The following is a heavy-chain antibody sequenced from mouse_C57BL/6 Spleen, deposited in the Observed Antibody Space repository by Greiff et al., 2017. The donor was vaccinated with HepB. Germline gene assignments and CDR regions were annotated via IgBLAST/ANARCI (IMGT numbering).Heavy chain of an antibody. J-gene: IGHJ4*01. Sequence: VQLQQSGAELVRPGSSVKLSCKASGYTFTSYWMDWVKQRPVPGLEWIGNIYPSDSETHYNQKFKDKATLTVDKSSSTAYMQLSSLTSEDSAVYYCARELRLTSYAMDYWGQGTSVTVSS. V-gene: IGHV1-61*01. D-gene: IGHD2-4*01. CDR1: GYTFTSYW. CDR3: ARELRLTSYAMDY. CDR2: IYPSDSET.